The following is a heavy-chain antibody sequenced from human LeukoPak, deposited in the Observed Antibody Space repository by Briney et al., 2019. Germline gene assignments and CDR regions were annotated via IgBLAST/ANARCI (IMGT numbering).Heavy chain of an antibody. V-gene: IGHV4-59*01. Sequence: SETLSLTCTVSGGSISSYYWSWIRQPPGKGLQWIGYIYYSGSTNYNPSLKSRVTISVDTSKNQFSLKLSSVTAADTAVYYCARGGSMVRGVYNWFDPWGPGTLVTVSS. D-gene: IGHD3-10*01. CDR3: ARGGSMVRGVYNWFDP. J-gene: IGHJ5*02. CDR2: IYYSGST. CDR1: GGSISSYY.